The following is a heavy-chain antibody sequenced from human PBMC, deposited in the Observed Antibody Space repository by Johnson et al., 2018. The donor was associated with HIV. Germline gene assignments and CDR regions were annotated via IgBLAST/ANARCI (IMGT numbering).Heavy chain of an antibody. D-gene: IGHD6-13*01. CDR2: IKQDGSEK. Sequence: VTLVESGGDVVQPGRSLRLSCAASGVTFSSSGMSWVRQAPGKGLEWVANIKQDGSEKYYVDSVKGRFTISRDNAKNSLYLQMTSLRAEDTAVYYCARDTTSGLDGSSWDGAFDIWGQGTMVTVSS. J-gene: IGHJ3*02. CDR1: GVTFSSSG. V-gene: IGHV3-7*01. CDR3: ARDTTSGLDGSSWDGAFDI.